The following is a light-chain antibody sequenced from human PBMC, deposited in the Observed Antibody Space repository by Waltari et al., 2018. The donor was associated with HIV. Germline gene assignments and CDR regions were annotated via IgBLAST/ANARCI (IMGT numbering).Light chain of an antibody. V-gene: IGLV2-11*01. J-gene: IGLJ2*01. CDR1: SSHVGGSNY. Sequence: QSALTQPRSVSGSPGQSVTISCTGTSSHVGGSNYVSSYQQHPGNAPKLMIYDVSKRPSGVPDRFSGSKSGNTASLTISGLQAEDEADYYCCSYAGSYTFVVFGGGTKLTVL. CDR2: DVS. CDR3: CSYAGSYTFVV.